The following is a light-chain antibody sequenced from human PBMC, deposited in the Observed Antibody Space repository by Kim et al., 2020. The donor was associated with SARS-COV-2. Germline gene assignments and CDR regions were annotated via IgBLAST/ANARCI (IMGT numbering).Light chain of an antibody. CDR2: DAS. Sequence: EIVLTQSPATLSLSPGERAALSCRANQSVATYLAWYQKKPGQAPRLLIYDASTRATGIPARFSGGGSGADFTLTIGSLEPEDFAVYYCQQRSNWPITFGQGTRLEIK. CDR1: QSVATY. V-gene: IGKV3-11*01. CDR3: QQRSNWPIT. J-gene: IGKJ5*01.